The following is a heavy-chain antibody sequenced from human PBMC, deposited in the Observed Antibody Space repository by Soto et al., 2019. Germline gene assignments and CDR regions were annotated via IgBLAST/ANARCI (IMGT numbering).Heavy chain of an antibody. CDR2: ISYDGSNK. D-gene: IGHD6-6*01. V-gene: IGHV3-30*18. J-gene: IGHJ4*02. Sequence: GGSLRLSCAASGFTFSSYGMHWVRQAPGKGLEWVAVISYDGSNKYYTDSVKGRFTISRDNSKNTLYLQMNSLRAEDTAVYYCAKSEYSSWGQGTLVTVSS. CDR1: GFTFSSYG. CDR3: AKSEYSS.